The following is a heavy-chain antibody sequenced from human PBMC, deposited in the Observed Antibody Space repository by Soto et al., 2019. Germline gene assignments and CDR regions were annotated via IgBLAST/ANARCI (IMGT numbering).Heavy chain of an antibody. Sequence: GGSLRLSCAASGFTFSNAWMNWVRQAPGKGLEWVGRIKSKTDGGTTDYAAPVKGRFTISRDDSKNTLYLQMNSLKTEDTAVYYCTTLPQSYYYGSGSYIKPTDYWGQGTLVTVSS. J-gene: IGHJ4*02. D-gene: IGHD3-10*01. CDR3: TTLPQSYYYGSGSYIKPTDY. CDR2: IKSKTDGGTT. CDR1: GFTFSNAW. V-gene: IGHV3-15*07.